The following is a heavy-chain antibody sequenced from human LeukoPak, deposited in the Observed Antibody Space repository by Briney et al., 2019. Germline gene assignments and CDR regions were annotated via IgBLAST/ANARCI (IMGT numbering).Heavy chain of an antibody. CDR1: GGSFSGYY. CDR3: ARTYGSRHNWFDP. Sequence: ASETLSLTCAVYGGSFSGYYWSWIRQHPGKGLEWIGYIYYSGSTYYNPSLKSRVTISVDTSKNQFSLKLSSVTAADTAVYYCARTYGSRHNWFDPWGQGTLVTVSS. D-gene: IGHD3-10*01. J-gene: IGHJ5*02. V-gene: IGHV4-31*11. CDR2: IYYSGST.